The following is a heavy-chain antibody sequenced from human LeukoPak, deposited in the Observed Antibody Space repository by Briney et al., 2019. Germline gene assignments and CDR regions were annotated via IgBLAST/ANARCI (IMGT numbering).Heavy chain of an antibody. CDR1: DYSISTDYY. D-gene: IGHD3-22*01. CDR3: ARGPYSYDSSGAFDI. Sequence: SETLSLTCTVSDYSISTDYYWGWIRQPPGKGLEWIGSINHSGSTYYNPSLKSRVTISVDTSKNQFSLKLSSVTAADTAVYFCARGPYSYDSSGAFDIWGQGTMVTVSS. J-gene: IGHJ3*02. V-gene: IGHV4-38-2*02. CDR2: INHSGST.